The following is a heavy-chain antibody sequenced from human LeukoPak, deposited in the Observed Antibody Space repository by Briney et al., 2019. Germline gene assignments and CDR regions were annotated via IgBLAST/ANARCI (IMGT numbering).Heavy chain of an antibody. Sequence: GESLKISCQGSGYIFTHNWIGWVRQKPGKGLEWMGIIYPGDSDTRYSPSFEGQVTISVNKSSSTAYLQWGRLKASDTAIYYCARQTRDGSGSRGYFFDFWGQGPLVTVSS. CDR1: GYIFTHNW. V-gene: IGHV5-51*01. J-gene: IGHJ4*02. CDR2: IYPGDSDT. D-gene: IGHD3-10*01. CDR3: ARQTRDGSGSRGYFFDF.